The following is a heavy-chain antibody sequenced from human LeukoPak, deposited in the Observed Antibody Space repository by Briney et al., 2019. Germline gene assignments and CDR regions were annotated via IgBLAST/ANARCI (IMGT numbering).Heavy chain of an antibody. V-gene: IGHV3-53*01. D-gene: IGHD2-15*01. CDR1: GFTVSSNY. J-gene: IGHJ1*01. CDR2: TYSGGST. CDR3: ARAQDYCSGCTCYGYFQY. Sequence: GGSLRLSCAASGFTVSSNYMSWVRQAPGKGLEWVSATYSGGSTYYADSVKGRFTISSDNSKNTLYLQMNSLKAEDTAIYYCARAQDYCSGCTCYGYFQYWGQGTLVTVSS.